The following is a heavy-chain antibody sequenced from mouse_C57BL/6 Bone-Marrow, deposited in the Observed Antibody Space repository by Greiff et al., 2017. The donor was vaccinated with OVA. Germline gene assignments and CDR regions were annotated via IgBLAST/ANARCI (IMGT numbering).Heavy chain of an antibody. D-gene: IGHD2-3*01. CDR2: INPNNGGT. CDR3: AREGVYDGDCVEDY. J-gene: IGHJ2*01. CDR1: GYTFTDYY. V-gene: IGHV1-26*01. Sequence: VQLQQSGPELVKPGASVKISCKASGYTFTDYYMNWVKQSHGKSLEWIGDINPNNGGTSYNQKFKGKATLTVDKSSSTAYMELRSLTSEDAAVYYCAREGVYDGDCVEDYWGQGTTLTVSS.